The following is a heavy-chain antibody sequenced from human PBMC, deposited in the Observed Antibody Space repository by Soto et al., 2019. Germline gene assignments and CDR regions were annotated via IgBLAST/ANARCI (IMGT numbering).Heavy chain of an antibody. Sequence: QVHLQQWGAGLLKPSETLSLTCAVYGGSFSCYYWSWIRRPPGTGLEWIGEINHSVSTNYNPSLKSRVTISVDTSKNQFSRKLSSVTSADTAVYYCARRWGRFAPWGQGTLVTVSS. D-gene: IGHD3-16*01. CDR3: ARRWGRFAP. CDR2: INHSVST. CDR1: GGSFSCYY. V-gene: IGHV4-34*01. J-gene: IGHJ5*02.